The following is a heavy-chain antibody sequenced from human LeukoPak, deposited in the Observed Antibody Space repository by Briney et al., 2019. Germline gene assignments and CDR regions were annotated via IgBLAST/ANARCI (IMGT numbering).Heavy chain of an antibody. J-gene: IGHJ4*02. Sequence: SETLSRTCTVSGGSISSYYWTWIRQPPGKGLEWIGYIYYSGSTNYNPSLKSRVTISVDTSKNQFSLKLSSVTAADTAVYYCARADPHTYGYFQRCWGQGTRVSVSS. CDR1: GGSISSYY. V-gene: IGHV4-59*01. CDR2: IYYSGST. CDR3: ARADPHTYGYFQRC. D-gene: IGHD5-18*01.